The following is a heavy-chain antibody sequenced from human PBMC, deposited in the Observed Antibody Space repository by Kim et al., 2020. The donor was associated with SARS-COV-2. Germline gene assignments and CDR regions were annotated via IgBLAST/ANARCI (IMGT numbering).Heavy chain of an antibody. CDR2: IRSKRYGETT. V-gene: IGHV3-49*03. J-gene: IGHJ4*02. Sequence: GGSLRLSCTTSGLNFGDYAMSWFRQAPGKGLEWVAFIRSKRYGETTEYAASVKGRFTISRDDSKRIAYLQMNGLKTEDTAVYYCTSGPYCYDSAAYYHDYWGQGTLVTVSS. D-gene: IGHD3-22*01. CDR3: TSGPYCYDSAAYYHDY. CDR1: GLNFGDYA.